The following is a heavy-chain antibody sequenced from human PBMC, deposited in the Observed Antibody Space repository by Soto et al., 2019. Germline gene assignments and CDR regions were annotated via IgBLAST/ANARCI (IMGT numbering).Heavy chain of an antibody. D-gene: IGHD6-13*01. CDR2: IWNDGNGY. CDR1: GFNFNNYG. CDR3: ARRQISPPTRGAASARGGMDV. Sequence: VQLVESGGGVVQPGRSLRLSCAASGFNFNNYGMHWVRQAPGKGLEWVAVIWNDGNGYYYATSVKGRFTISRDNSKNTLYLQMSSLRAEDTAVYYCARRQISPPTRGAASARGGMDVWGQGTTVTVSS. V-gene: IGHV3-33*01. J-gene: IGHJ6*02.